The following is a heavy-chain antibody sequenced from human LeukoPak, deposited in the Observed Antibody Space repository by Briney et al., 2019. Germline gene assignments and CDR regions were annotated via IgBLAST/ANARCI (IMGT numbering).Heavy chain of an antibody. Sequence: ASVKVSYKASGYTFTSYDINWVRQATGQGLEWMGWMNPNSGNTGYAQKFQGRVTMTRDTSISTAYMELSSLRSEDTAVYYCARGATLYDFWSGYQNFDYWGQGTLVTVSS. CDR3: ARGATLYDFWSGYQNFDY. CDR1: GYTFTSYD. D-gene: IGHD3-3*01. V-gene: IGHV1-8*01. J-gene: IGHJ4*02. CDR2: MNPNSGNT.